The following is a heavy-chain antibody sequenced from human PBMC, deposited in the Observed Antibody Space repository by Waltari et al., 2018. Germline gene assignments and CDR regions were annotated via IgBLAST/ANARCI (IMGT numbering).Heavy chain of an antibody. CDR2: INPKSGGT. V-gene: IGHV1-2*02. D-gene: IGHD3-22*01. CDR3: ARVKGYYYPGPFDY. Sequence: QVQLVQSGAEVKKPGASVKVSCKASGYTFTGYYMHWVRQAPGQGLEWMGWINPKSGGTNYAQKFQGRVTRTRDTSNSTAYMELSRLRSDDTAVYYCARVKGYYYPGPFDYWGQGTLVTVSS. CDR1: GYTFTGYY. J-gene: IGHJ4*02.